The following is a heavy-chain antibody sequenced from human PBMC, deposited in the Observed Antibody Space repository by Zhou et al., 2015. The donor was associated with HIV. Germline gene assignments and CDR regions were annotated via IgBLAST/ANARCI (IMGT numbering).Heavy chain of an antibody. Sequence: QVQLVQSGAEVKKPGSSVKVSCKASGGSFTYHAISWVRQAPGQGLEWMGGIIPIFGTANYAQKFQGRVTITADKSTSTAYMELSSLRSEDTAVYYCARDLRYYDFWSGYPYYYGMDVWGQGTTVTVSS. V-gene: IGHV1-69*06. CDR2: IIPIFGTA. J-gene: IGHJ6*02. CDR1: GGSFTYHA. D-gene: IGHD3-3*01. CDR3: ARDLRYYDFWSGYPYYYGMDV.